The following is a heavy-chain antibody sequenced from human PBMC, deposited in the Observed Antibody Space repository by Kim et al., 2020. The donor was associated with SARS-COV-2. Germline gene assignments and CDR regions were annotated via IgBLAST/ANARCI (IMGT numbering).Heavy chain of an antibody. V-gene: IGHV3-21*01. Sequence: GGSLRLSCAASGFTFSSYSMNWVRQAPGKGLEWVSSISSSSSYIYYADSVKGRFTISRDNAKNSLYLQMNSLRAEDTAVYYCARGGLGRGAFDIWGQGTMVTVSS. CDR3: ARGGLGRGAFDI. CDR2: ISSSSSYI. CDR1: GFTFSSYS. J-gene: IGHJ3*02. D-gene: IGHD2-15*01.